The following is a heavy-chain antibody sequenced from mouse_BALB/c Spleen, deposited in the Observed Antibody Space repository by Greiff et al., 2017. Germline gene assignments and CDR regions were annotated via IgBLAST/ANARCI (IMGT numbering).Heavy chain of an antibody. CDR2: ISSGGSYT. Sequence: EVKLMESGGGLVKPGGSLKLSCAASGFTFSSYTMSWVRQTPEKRLEWVATISSGGSYTYYPDSVKGRFTISRDNAKNTLYLQMSSLKSEDTAMYYCARSRGSSRYAMDYWGQGTSVTVSS. CDR3: ARSRGSSRYAMDY. J-gene: IGHJ4*01. D-gene: IGHD1-1*01. CDR1: GFTFSSYT. V-gene: IGHV5-6-4*01.